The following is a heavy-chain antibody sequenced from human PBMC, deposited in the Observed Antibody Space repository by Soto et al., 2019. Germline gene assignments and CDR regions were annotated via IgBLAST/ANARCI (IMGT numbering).Heavy chain of an antibody. CDR3: ARTLGYYDSSGYPVDWFDP. CDR2: IYHSGST. Sequence: SETLSLTCTVSGGSISSYYWSWIRQPPGKGLEWIGYIYHSGSTYYNPSLKSRVTISVDRSKNQFSLKLSSVTAADTAVHYCARTLGYYDSSGYPVDWFDPWGQGTLVTVSS. J-gene: IGHJ5*02. D-gene: IGHD3-22*01. CDR1: GGSISSYY. V-gene: IGHV4-59*12.